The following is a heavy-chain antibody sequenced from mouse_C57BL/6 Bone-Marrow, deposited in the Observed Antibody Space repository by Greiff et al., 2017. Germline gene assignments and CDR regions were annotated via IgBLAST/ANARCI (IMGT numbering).Heavy chain of an antibody. Sequence: VQLQQPGAELVKPGASVKLSCKASGYTSTSYWMHWVKQRPGQGLEWIGMIHPNSGSTNYNEKFKSKATLTVDKSSSTAYMQLSSLTSEDSAVYYCAREGRWDGAMDYWGQGTSVTVSS. J-gene: IGHJ4*01. D-gene: IGHD4-1*01. CDR3: AREGRWDGAMDY. CDR2: IHPNSGST. V-gene: IGHV1-64*01. CDR1: GYTSTSYW.